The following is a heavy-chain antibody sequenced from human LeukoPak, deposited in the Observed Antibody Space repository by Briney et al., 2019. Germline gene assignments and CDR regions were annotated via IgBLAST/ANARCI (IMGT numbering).Heavy chain of an antibody. J-gene: IGHJ1*01. D-gene: IGHD3-22*01. Sequence: PGGSLRLSCAASGFIFSTYWMHWVRHAPGKGLVWVSRICSDGSSTSYADSVKGRFTISRDNAKDTLYLQMNSLRAEDTAVYYCARDRSTYFVSSGYYYDGYFQHWGQGTLVTVSS. CDR2: ICSDGSST. V-gene: IGHV3-74*01. CDR3: ARDRSTYFVSSGYYYDGYFQH. CDR1: GFIFSTYW.